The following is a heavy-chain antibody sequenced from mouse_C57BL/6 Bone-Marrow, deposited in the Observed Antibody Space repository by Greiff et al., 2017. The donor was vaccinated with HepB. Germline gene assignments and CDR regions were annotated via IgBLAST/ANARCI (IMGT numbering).Heavy chain of an antibody. CDR1: GYTFTDYY. J-gene: IGHJ1*03. CDR3: AMITTVAATRWYFDV. D-gene: IGHD1-1*01. V-gene: IGHV1-26*01. Sequence: EVQLQQSGPELVKPGASVKISCKASGYTFTDYYMNWVKQSHGKSLEWIGDINPNNGGTSYNQKFKGKATLTVDKSSSTAYMELRSLTSEDSAVYYCAMITTVAATRWYFDVWGTGTTVTVSS. CDR2: INPNNGGT.